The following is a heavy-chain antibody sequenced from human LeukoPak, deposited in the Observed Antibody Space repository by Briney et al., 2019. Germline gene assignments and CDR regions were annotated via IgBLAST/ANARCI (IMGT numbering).Heavy chain of an antibody. CDR1: GGSIRSYY. Sequence: PSETLSFTCTVSGGSIRSYYWSWLRQPPGKGLEWIGYIHDSGSTNYNPSLKSRVIISVDTSKNQLSLKVNSVTAADTAVYYYARHFRSVYDPRAFDYWGQGTLVTVSS. CDR2: IHDSGST. D-gene: IGHD5/OR15-5a*01. V-gene: IGHV4-59*01. J-gene: IGHJ4*02. CDR3: ARHFRSVYDPRAFDY.